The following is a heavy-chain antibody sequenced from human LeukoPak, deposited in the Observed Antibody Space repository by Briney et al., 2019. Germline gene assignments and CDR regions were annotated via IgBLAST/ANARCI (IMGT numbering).Heavy chain of an antibody. CDR1: GYSIRSGHY. J-gene: IGHJ4*02. D-gene: IGHD1-1*01. Sequence: SETLSLTCAVSGYSIRSGHYWGWIRQTPGKGLEWIGSLSDSGSTYYNPSLKSRVTISVDTSKNHFSLRLSCVTAADTAVYYCAISVPAFDYWGQGTLVTVSS. V-gene: IGHV4-38-2*01. CDR2: LSDSGST. CDR3: AISVPAFDY.